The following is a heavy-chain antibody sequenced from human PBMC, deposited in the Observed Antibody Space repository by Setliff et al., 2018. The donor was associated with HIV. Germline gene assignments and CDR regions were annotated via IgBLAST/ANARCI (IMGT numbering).Heavy chain of an antibody. D-gene: IGHD3-3*01. CDR1: GFTFTGYY. J-gene: IGHJ4*02. Sequence: ASVKVSCKASGFTFTGYYLHWVRQAPGQGLEWMGWINVNNDATNYAQKFQGRVSMTRDTSISTAYMELRSLTSDDTAVYYCARNIDMHYDFWRAYDYWGQGALVTVSS. V-gene: IGHV1-2*02. CDR2: INVNNDAT. CDR3: ARNIDMHYDFWRAYDY.